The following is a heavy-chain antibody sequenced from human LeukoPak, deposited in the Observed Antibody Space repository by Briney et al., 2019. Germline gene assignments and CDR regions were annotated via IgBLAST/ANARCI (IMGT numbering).Heavy chain of an antibody. CDR2: INSDGSST. J-gene: IGHJ3*01. CDR1: GFTFSSYW. V-gene: IGHV3-74*01. Sequence: PGGSLRLSCAASGFTFSSYWMHWVRQAPGKGLVWVSRINSDGSSTSYADSVKGRFTISRDNAKNTLYLQMNSLRAEDTAVYYCAREIGADYGGNYDAFDVWGQGTMVTVSS. D-gene: IGHD4-23*01. CDR3: AREIGADYGGNYDAFDV.